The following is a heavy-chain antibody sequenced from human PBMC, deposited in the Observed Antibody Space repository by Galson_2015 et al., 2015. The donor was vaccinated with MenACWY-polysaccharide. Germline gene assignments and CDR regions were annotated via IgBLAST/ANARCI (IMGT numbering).Heavy chain of an antibody. CDR1: GFTFNSYA. Sequence: SLRLSCAASGFTFNSYAMHWVRQAPGKGLEWVAVISYDETDKYYADSVKGRFTISRDNSKNTLYLQMNSLGAEDAAVYYCARDYCSRTSCYGLDVWGQRTTVIVSS. J-gene: IGHJ6*02. CDR3: ARDYCSRTSCYGLDV. CDR2: ISYDETDK. D-gene: IGHD2-2*01. V-gene: IGHV3-30-3*01.